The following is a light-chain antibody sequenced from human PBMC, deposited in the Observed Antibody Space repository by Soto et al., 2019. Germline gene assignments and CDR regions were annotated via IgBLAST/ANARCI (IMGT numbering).Light chain of an antibody. CDR2: GTS. V-gene: IGKV3-20*01. CDR3: QQYSDFPYP. J-gene: IGKJ2*01. CDR1: QSISSRN. Sequence: EIVLTQSPGTLSLSPRERATLSCRASQSISSRNLAWYQQKPGQAPRLLIYGTSSRDTGIPDRFSGSGSVTDFTLTINRLEPEDLAVYYCQQYSDFPYPFGQGTKLEVK.